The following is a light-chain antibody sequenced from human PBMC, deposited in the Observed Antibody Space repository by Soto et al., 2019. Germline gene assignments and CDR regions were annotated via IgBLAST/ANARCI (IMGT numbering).Light chain of an antibody. CDR1: QSVSNNY. V-gene: IGKV3-20*01. Sequence: EVVLTQSPGTLSLSPGERATLSCRASQSVSNNYLAWYQQKPGQSPKLLIFGSSDRATGIPDRFSGSGSGTDCTLTISSLEPEDFAVYYCQQDGSSPPYTFGQGTKLEIK. CDR2: GSS. J-gene: IGKJ2*01. CDR3: QQDGSSPPYT.